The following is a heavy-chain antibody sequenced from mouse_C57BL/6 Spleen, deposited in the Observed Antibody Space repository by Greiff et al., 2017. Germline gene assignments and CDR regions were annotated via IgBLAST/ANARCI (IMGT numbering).Heavy chain of an antibody. CDR1: GYTFTSYW. CDR2: IYPGSGST. V-gene: IGHV1-55*01. D-gene: IGHD1-1*01. CDR3: AHYYGSSYDFDY. Sequence: VQLQQPGAELVKPGASVKMSCKASGYTFTSYWITWVKQRPGQGLEWIGDIYPGSGSTNYNEKFKSKATLTVDTSSSTAYMQLSSLTSEDSAVYYCAHYYGSSYDFDYWGQGTTLTVSS. J-gene: IGHJ2*01.